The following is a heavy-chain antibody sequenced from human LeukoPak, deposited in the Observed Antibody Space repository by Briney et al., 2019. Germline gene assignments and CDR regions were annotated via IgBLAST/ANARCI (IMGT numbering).Heavy chain of an antibody. CDR3: ARVRFYGSGSFYNGFQHFDL. D-gene: IGHD3-10*01. J-gene: IGHJ4*02. Sequence: TVKVTCKVSGGTFSSFSCSWMRQPAGHGLEWIGRIIPILGIVNYAQKFQGRVTITAHKSTTTVYMELSSLRSEDTAVFYCARVRFYGSGSFYNGFQHFDLWGLGTLVTVSS. CDR2: IIPILGIV. V-gene: IGHV1-69*04. CDR1: GGTFSSFS.